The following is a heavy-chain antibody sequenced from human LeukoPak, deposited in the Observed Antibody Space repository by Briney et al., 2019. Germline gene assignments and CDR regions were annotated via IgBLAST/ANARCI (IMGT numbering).Heavy chain of an antibody. CDR1: GFTFSSYA. V-gene: IGHV3-30-3*01. CDR3: ARDQGSGWYNGFDY. CDR2: ISYDGSNK. D-gene: IGHD6-19*01. Sequence: PGGSLRLSCAASGFTFSSYAMHWVRQAPGKGLEWVAVISYDGSNKYYADSVKGRFTISRDNSKNTLYLQMNSLRAEATAVYYCARDQGSGWYNGFDYWGQGTLVTVSS. J-gene: IGHJ4*02.